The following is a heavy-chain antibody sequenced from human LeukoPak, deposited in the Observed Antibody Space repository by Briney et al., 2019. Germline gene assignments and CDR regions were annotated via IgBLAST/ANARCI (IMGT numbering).Heavy chain of an antibody. CDR3: VREGEYGEDYY. D-gene: IGHD4-17*01. J-gene: IGHJ4*02. CDR1: GGSSVSSGGYY. Sequence: SETLSLTCTVSGGSSVSSGGYYWTWIRQHPEKGLEWIGYFYHRASYNPSLKGRVTISINTTKNQFSLRLTSVTAADTALYYCVREGEYGEDYYWGQGIQVIVSA. V-gene: IGHV4-31*03. CDR2: FYHRA.